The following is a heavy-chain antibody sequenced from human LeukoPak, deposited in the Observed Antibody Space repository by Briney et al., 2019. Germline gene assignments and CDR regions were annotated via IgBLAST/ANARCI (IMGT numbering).Heavy chain of an antibody. J-gene: IGHJ4*02. V-gene: IGHV3-23*01. CDR1: GFTFSSYA. D-gene: IGHD1-26*01. CDR3: AKDRTKWELLYFDY. CDR2: ISGSGGST. Sequence: GGSLRHSCAASGFTFSSYAMSWVRQAPGKGLEWVSAISGSGGSTYYADSVKGRFTISRDNSKNTLYLQMNSLRAEDTAVYYCAKDRTKWELLYFDYWGQGTLVTVSS.